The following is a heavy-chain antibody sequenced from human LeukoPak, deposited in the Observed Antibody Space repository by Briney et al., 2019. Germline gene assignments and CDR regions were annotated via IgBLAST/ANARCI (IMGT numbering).Heavy chain of an antibody. CDR1: GYTFTSYG. J-gene: IGHJ2*01. Sequence: ASVKVSCKASGYTFTSYGISWVRQAPGQGLEWMGWISAYNGNTNYAQKLQGRVTMTTDTSTSTAYMELRSLRSDDTAVYYCARVGVPAAIDWYFDLWGRGTLVTVSS. CDR3: ARVGVPAAIDWYFDL. D-gene: IGHD2-2*02. V-gene: IGHV1-18*01. CDR2: ISAYNGNT.